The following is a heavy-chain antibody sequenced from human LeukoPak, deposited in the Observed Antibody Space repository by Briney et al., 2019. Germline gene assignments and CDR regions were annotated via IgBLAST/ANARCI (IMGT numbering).Heavy chain of an antibody. D-gene: IGHD5-12*01. V-gene: IGHV1-46*01. CDR3: ARGRVATIYPMVY. CDR1: GYTFTSYG. J-gene: IGHJ4*02. CDR2: INPSGGST. Sequence: GASVKVSCKASGYTFTSYGISWVRQAPGQGLEWMGIINPSGGSTSYAQKFQGRVTMTRDTSTSTVYMELSSLRSEDTAVYYCARGRVATIYPMVYWGQGTLVTVSS.